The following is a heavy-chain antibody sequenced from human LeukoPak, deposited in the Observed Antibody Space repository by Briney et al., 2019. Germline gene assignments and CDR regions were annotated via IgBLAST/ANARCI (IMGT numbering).Heavy chain of an antibody. D-gene: IGHD5-24*01. CDR3: AKDRDSNDYYYYGMDV. J-gene: IGHJ6*02. V-gene: IGHV3-23*01. Sequence: LPGGSLRLSCAASGFTFSTYAMSWVRQAPGKGLEWVSAISGSGGSTYYADSVKGRFTISRDNSKNTLYLQMNSLRAEDTAVYYCAKDRDSNDYYYYGMDVWGQGTTVTVSS. CDR2: ISGSGGST. CDR1: GFTFSTYA.